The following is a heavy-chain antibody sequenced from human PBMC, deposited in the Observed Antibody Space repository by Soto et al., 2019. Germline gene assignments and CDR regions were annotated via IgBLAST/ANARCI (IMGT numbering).Heavy chain of an antibody. CDR3: ARAVAIYCSGGSCYATYFDY. CDR2: IYYSGST. CDR1: GGSISSYY. J-gene: IGHJ4*02. V-gene: IGHV4-59*01. Sequence: SETLSLTCTVSGGSISSYYWSWIRQPPGKGLEWIGYIYYSGSTNYNPSLKSRVTISVDTSKNQFSLKLSSVTAADTAVYYCARAVAIYCSGGSCYATYFDYWGQGALVTVSS. D-gene: IGHD2-15*01.